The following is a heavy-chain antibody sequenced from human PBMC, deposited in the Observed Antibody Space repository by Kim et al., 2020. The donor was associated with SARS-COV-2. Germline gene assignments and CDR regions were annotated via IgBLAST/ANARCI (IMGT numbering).Heavy chain of an antibody. J-gene: IGHJ5*02. V-gene: IGHV4-34*01. Sequence: SETLSLTCAVYGGSFSGYYWSWIRQPPGKGLEWIGEINHSGSTNYNPSLKSRVTISVDTSKNQFSLKLSSVTAADTAVYYCARGRSRYCSGGSCPSRSYNWFDPWGQGTLVTVSS. CDR2: INHSGST. CDR3: ARGRSRYCSGGSCPSRSYNWFDP. D-gene: IGHD2-15*01. CDR1: GGSFSGYY.